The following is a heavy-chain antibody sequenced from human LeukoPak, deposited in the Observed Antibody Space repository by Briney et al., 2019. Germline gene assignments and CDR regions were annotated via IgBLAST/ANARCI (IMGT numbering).Heavy chain of an antibody. CDR2: LSSSGGST. V-gene: IGHV3-23*01. D-gene: IGHD6-13*01. CDR3: AKRGPQQLSSYMDV. CDR1: GFTFSSYA. J-gene: IGHJ6*03. Sequence: GGSLRLSCAASGFTFSSYAMSWVRQAPGEGLEWVSALSSSGGSTYYTDSVKGRFTISRDNSKNTLYLLMTSLGAEDTAVYYCAKRGPQQLSSYMDVWGKGTTVTVFS.